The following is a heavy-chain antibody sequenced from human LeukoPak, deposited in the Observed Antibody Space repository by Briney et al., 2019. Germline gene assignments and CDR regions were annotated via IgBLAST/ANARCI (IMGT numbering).Heavy chain of an antibody. CDR1: GFTFSSYA. D-gene: IGHD3-22*01. CDR3: ARDPRYYYDSSGYDFYFDY. V-gene: IGHV3-30-3*01. CDR2: ILYDGSNK. Sequence: GGSLRLSCAASGFTFSSYAMHWVRQAPGKGLEWVAVILYDGSNKYYADSVKGRFTISRDNSKNTLYLQMNSLRAEDTAVYYCARDPRYYYDSSGYDFYFDYWGQGTLVTVSS. J-gene: IGHJ4*02.